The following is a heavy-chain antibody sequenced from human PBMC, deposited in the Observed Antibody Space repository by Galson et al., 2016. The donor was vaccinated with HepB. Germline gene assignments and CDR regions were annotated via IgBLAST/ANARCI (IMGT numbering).Heavy chain of an antibody. CDR3: ATPLGYCSGGTCYGGYFYGMDV. CDR1: GFTFSSFG. J-gene: IGHJ6*02. CDR2: ISSDGNNK. V-gene: IGHV3-30*03. Sequence: SLRLSCAASGFTFSSFGMHSVRQAPGKGLEWVAVISSDGNNKYFADSVKGRFTISRDNSENTLYLQMNSLRAEDTAVYYCATPLGYCSGGTCYGGYFYGMDVWGQGTTVIVSS. D-gene: IGHD2-15*01.